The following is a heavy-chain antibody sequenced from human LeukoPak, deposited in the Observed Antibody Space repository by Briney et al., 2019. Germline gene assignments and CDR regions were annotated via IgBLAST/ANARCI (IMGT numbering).Heavy chain of an antibody. CDR2: ISSSSSTI. CDR1: GFTFSSYS. V-gene: IGHV3-48*02. J-gene: IGHJ4*02. Sequence: GGSLRLSCAASGFTFSSYSMNWVRQAPGKGLEWVSYISSSSSTIYYADSVKGRFTISRDNAKNSLYLQMNSLRDEDTAVYYCAKDRTTFGVVTNFDYWGQGTLVTVSS. D-gene: IGHD3-3*01. CDR3: AKDRTTFGVVTNFDY.